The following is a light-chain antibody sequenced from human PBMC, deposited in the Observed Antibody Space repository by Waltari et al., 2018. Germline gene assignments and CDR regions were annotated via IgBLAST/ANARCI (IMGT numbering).Light chain of an antibody. CDR3: QQSYSTPIFT. Sequence: DIQMTQSPSSLSASVGARVTITCRASQSISSYLNWYQQKPGKAPKLLIYAASSLQSGVPSRFSGSGSGTDFTLTISSLQPEDFATYYCQQSYSTPIFTFGPGTKVDIK. V-gene: IGKV1-39*01. J-gene: IGKJ3*01. CDR2: AAS. CDR1: QSISSY.